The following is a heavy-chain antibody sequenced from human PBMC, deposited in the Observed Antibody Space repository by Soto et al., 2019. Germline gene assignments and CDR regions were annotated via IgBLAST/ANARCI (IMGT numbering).Heavy chain of an antibody. Sequence: SETLSLTCAVSGYSISTGFNWAWIRQPPGKGLEWIGSIYHSGSTYYSLSLKSRVTISSDASKNQISLKLSSVTAADTALYYCERDWGTGVDQRDAWGQRPLVT. CDR2: IYHSGST. CDR3: ERDWGTGVDQRDA. J-gene: IGHJ5*02. V-gene: IGHV4-38-2*02. D-gene: IGHD2-2*01. CDR1: GYSISTGFN.